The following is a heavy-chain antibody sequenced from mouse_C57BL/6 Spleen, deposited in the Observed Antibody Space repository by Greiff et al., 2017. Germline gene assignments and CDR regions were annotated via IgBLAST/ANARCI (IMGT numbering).Heavy chain of an antibody. Sequence: EVKLVESGPELVKPGASVKIPCKASGYTFTDYNMDWVKQSHGKSLEWIGDINPNNGGTIYNQKFKGKGTLTVDKSSSTAYMELRSLTSEDTAVYYCARVGYGNYYYAMDYWGQGTSVTVSS. V-gene: IGHV1-18*01. CDR3: ARVGYGNYYYAMDY. CDR1: GYTFTDYN. D-gene: IGHD2-1*01. J-gene: IGHJ4*01. CDR2: INPNNGGT.